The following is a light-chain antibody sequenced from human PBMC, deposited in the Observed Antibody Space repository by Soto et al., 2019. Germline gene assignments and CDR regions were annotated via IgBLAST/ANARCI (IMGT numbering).Light chain of an antibody. CDR2: DAS. J-gene: IGKJ2*01. Sequence: AVQLTQSPSSLSASVGDRVTFTCRASQGISSALAWYQQNPGKAPKLLVFDASTLESGVPSRFSASGSGTDFTLTISSLQTEDFATYFCQQYNSYPHTFGQGTKLEIK. V-gene: IGKV1-13*02. CDR3: QQYNSYPHT. CDR1: QGISSA.